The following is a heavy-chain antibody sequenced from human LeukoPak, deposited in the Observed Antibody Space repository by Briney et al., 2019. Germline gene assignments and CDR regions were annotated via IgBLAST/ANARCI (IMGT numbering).Heavy chain of an antibody. CDR3: ARVVAAAGRGGLKGKNWFDP. V-gene: IGHV4-31*03. D-gene: IGHD6-13*01. J-gene: IGHJ5*02. Sequence: SETLSLTCTVSGGSISSGGYYWSWIRQHPGKGLEWIGYIYYSGSTCYNPSLKSRVTISVDTSENQFSLKLSSVTAADTAVYYCARVVAAAGRGGLKGKNWFDPWGQGTLVTVSS. CDR2: IYYSGST. CDR1: GGSISSGGYY.